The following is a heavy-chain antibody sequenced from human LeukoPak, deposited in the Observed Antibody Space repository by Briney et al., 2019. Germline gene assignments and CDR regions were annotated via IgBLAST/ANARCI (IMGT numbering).Heavy chain of an antibody. J-gene: IGHJ4*02. CDR1: GFTFRSYD. D-gene: IGHD1-26*01. Sequence: GGSLRLSCAASGFTFRSYDINWVRHAPGKGLELVSSITGNGASTNFADSAKGRFTISRDNSKNTAYLQMNSLRAEDTAVYYCAGSGSHVYWGQGTLVTVSS. CDR3: AGSGSHVY. CDR2: ITGNGAST. V-gene: IGHV3-23*01.